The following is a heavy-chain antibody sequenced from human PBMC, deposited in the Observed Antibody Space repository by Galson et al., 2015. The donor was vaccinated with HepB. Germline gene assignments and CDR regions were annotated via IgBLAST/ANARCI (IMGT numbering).Heavy chain of an antibody. J-gene: IGHJ4*01. CDR2: TRNKANSYTT. D-gene: IGHD4-17*01. V-gene: IGHV3-72*01. CDR3: ARVNDYGDYGYFDY. CDR1: GFTFSDHY. Sequence: SLRLSCAASGFTFSDHYMDWVRQAPGKGLEWVGRTRNKANSYTTEYAASVKGRFTISRDDSKNSLYLQMNSLKTEDTAVYYCARVNDYGDYGYFDYWGQGTLVTVSS.